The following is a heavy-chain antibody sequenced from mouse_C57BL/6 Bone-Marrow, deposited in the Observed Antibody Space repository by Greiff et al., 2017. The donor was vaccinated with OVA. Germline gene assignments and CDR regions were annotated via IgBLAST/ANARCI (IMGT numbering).Heavy chain of an antibody. CDR3: ARHEDCYYASYFDY. V-gene: IGHV1-82*01. CDR1: GYAFSSSW. J-gene: IGHJ2*01. Sequence: VQVVESGPELVKPGASVKISCKASGYAFSSSWMNWVKQRPGKGLAWIGRIYPGDGDTNYNGKFKGKATLTADQSSSTAYMQLSSLTSEDSAVYFCARHEDCYYASYFDYWGQGTTLTVSS. D-gene: IGHD2-3*01. CDR2: IYPGDGDT.